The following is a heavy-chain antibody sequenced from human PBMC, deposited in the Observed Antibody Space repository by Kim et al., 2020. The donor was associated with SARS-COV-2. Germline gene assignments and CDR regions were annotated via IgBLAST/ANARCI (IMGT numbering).Heavy chain of an antibody. D-gene: IGHD1-26*01. Sequence: GSLRLSCAASGFTFSSFAMHWVRQAPGKGLEWVAVISYDGSNKYYADSVKGRFTISRDNSKNTLYLQMNSLRAEDTAVYYCARDGAGIVGATSPEYWGQGTLVTVSS. CDR2: ISYDGSNK. V-gene: IGHV3-30*04. CDR3: ARDGAGIVGATSPEY. CDR1: GFTFSSFA. J-gene: IGHJ4*02.